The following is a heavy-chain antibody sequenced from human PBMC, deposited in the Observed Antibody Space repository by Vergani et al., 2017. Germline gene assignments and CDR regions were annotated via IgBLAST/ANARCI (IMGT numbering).Heavy chain of an antibody. Sequence: QVQLQESGPGLVKPSETLSLTCAVSGYSLSSGYYWGWIRQPPGKGLVWIGSIYHSGGTYYNPSLKSRVTISVDTSKNQFSLKLSSVTAADTAVYYCARQQQVMYFVYWGQGTLVTVSS. V-gene: IGHV4-38-2*01. J-gene: IGHJ4*02. D-gene: IGHD6-13*01. CDR3: ARQQQVMYFVY. CDR2: IYHSGGT. CDR1: GYSLSSGYY.